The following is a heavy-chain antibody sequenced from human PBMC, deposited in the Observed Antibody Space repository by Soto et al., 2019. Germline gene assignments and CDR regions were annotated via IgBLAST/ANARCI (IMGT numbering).Heavy chain of an antibody. D-gene: IGHD3-16*01. CDR2: MNAKSGDT. CDR1: GYTSSDFA. J-gene: IGHJ6*02. V-gene: IGHV1-8*01. CDR3: ARGNPFNYAGFDV. Sequence: QAHLEQSGAEVKRPGASGKVSCKASGYTSSDFAITWLRQASGQGPEWMGWMNAKSGDTFFAQRLQGKFNMTWDTSLSTAYMEVGSLTSDDTAMYYCARGNPFNYAGFDVWGQGTTVAVSS.